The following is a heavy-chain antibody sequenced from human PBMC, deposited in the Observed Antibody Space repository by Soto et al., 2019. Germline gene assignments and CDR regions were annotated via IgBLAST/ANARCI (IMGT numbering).Heavy chain of an antibody. J-gene: IGHJ5*02. Sequence: QVQLQESGPGLVKPSETLSLTCTVSGGSMNNYYWTWIRQPPGKGLEWIGYVSQTGSTNYNASLKSRLAVSLDTSRSQFSLSLTSGAAADTAVYFCARFSPPRKAYDSNPGWFDPWGQGILVAVSS. CDR2: VSQTGST. CDR3: ARFSPPRKAYDSNPGWFDP. D-gene: IGHD3-22*01. CDR1: GGSMNNYY. V-gene: IGHV4-59*01.